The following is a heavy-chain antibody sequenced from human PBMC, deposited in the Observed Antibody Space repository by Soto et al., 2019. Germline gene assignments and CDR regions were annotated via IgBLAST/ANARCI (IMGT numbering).Heavy chain of an antibody. D-gene: IGHD7-27*01. J-gene: IGHJ4*02. V-gene: IGHV4-30-4*01. CDR2: IYNGGST. CDR1: GDSISNVNYC. CDR3: TKRPSGDKVDY. Sequence: QVQLQESGPGLVKPSQTLSLTCTVSGDSISNVNYCWSWIRQPPDKGLEWIGHIYNGGSTYSNPSPKSQATISVDTTKNQISLKPISVSTADTAVYYCTKRPSGDKVDYWGQGTLVTVSS.